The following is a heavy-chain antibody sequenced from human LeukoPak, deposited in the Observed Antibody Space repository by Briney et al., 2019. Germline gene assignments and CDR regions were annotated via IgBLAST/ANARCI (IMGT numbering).Heavy chain of an antibody. CDR3: AKIASVWYEIDS. CDR1: GFIVSTNS. Sequence: QPGGSLRLSCAASGFIVSTNSMTWVRQAPGKGLECGSVVYSGNNSFYADSVRGRFTIFRDKSKNTLYLQMNSLKVEDTAVYYCAKIASVWYEIDSWGQGTLVTVSS. CDR2: VYSGNNS. V-gene: IGHV3-53*01. D-gene: IGHD6-19*01. J-gene: IGHJ4*02.